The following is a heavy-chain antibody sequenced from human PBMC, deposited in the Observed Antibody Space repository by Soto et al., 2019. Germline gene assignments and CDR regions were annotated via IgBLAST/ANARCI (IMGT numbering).Heavy chain of an antibody. CDR3: ARAEWELPRGEPDAFDI. J-gene: IGHJ3*02. D-gene: IGHD1-26*01. V-gene: IGHV4-59*01. CDR1: GGSISSYY. CDR2: IYYSGST. Sequence: SETLSLPCTVSGGSISSYYWSWIRQPPGKGLEWIGYIYYSGSTNYNPSLKSRVTISVDTSKNQFSLKLSSVTAADTAVYYCARAEWELPRGEPDAFDIWGQGTMVTVSS.